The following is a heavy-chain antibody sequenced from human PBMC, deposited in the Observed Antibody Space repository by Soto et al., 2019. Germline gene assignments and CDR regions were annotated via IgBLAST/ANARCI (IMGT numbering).Heavy chain of an antibody. D-gene: IGHD3-22*01. V-gene: IGHV3-23*01. CDR2: ITDSGVST. CDR1: GFTFSDYA. Sequence: EVQLLESGGGLVQPGGSLRLSCVASGFTFSDYAMSWVRHVPGKGLEWVSAITDSGVSTYYADSVKGRFTISRDNSKNTLFLQMNSLRVEDTAIYFCAKISSAHYYYYVMGVWGQGTTATVSS. J-gene: IGHJ6*02. CDR3: AKISSAHYYYYVMGV.